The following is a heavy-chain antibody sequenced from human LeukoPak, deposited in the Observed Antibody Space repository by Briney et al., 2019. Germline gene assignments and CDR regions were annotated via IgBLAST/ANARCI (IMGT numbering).Heavy chain of an antibody. CDR1: GYTFTGYY. V-gene: IGHV1-2*02. CDR3: ARRNIVVVPAAGSYYYYMDV. CDR2: INPNSGGT. D-gene: IGHD2-2*01. J-gene: IGHJ6*03. Sequence: ASVKVSCKASGYTFTGYYMHWVRQAPGQGLEWMGWINPNSGGTNYAQKFQGRVTMTRATSISTAYMELSRLRSDDTAVYYCARRNIVVVPAAGSYYYYMDVWGKGTTVTVSS.